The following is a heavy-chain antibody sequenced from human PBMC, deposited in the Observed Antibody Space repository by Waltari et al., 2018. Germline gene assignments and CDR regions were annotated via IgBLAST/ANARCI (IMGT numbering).Heavy chain of an antibody. CDR3: ARDSDALEQQLAGDY. Sequence: QVQLVQSGAEVKKPGSSVKVYCKASGGTCSSYANSGVRQAPGQGLEWMGGIIPILGIANYAQKFQGRVTITADKSTSTAYMELSSLRSEDTAVYYCARDSDALEQQLAGDYRGQGTLVTVSS. CDR2: IIPILGIA. V-gene: IGHV1-69*10. D-gene: IGHD6-13*01. CDR1: GGTCSSYA. J-gene: IGHJ4*02.